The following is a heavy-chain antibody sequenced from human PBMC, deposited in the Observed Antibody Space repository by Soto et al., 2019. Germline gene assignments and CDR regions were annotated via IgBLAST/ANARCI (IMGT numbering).Heavy chain of an antibody. V-gene: IGHV3-30*18. CDR3: AKGGRRWMVTSDFNY. Sequence: VQLVESGGGVVQPGRSLRLSCAASGFTFSDYAMHWVRQAPGKGLEWVAVVSHDGRNTHYADSVKGRFTISRDSSKKTVSLEMTSLRAEDTAVYYWAKGGRRWMVTSDFNYWGQGALVTVSS. CDR1: GFTFSDYA. J-gene: IGHJ4*02. D-gene: IGHD5-12*01. CDR2: VSHDGRNT.